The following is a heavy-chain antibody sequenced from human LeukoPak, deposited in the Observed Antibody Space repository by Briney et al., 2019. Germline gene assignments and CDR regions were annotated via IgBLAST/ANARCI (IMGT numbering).Heavy chain of an antibody. CDR2: ISYDASNK. CDR3: AKGVGGYTIGYYFDY. Sequence: GSLRLSCAASGFTFNTYGMHWVRQASSKGLEWVAVISYDASNKNYADPVKGRFTISRDYSKNTVYLQMNSLRAEDTAVYFCAKGVGGYTIGYYFDYWGQGTPVTVSS. J-gene: IGHJ4*02. D-gene: IGHD5-18*01. CDR1: GFTFNTYG. V-gene: IGHV3-30*18.